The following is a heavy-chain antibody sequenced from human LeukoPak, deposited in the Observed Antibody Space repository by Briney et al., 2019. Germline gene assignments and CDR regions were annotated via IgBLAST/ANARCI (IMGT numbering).Heavy chain of an antibody. D-gene: IGHD2-15*01. J-gene: IGHJ4*02. CDR2: IYYSGST. CDR1: GGSISSGGHF. V-gene: IGHV4-31*03. Sequence: SQTLSLTCTVCGGSISSGGHFWSWIRQHPGKGLQWIGYIYYSGSTYYNPSLKSRVNISVDTSKNQFSLRLNSVTAADTAVYYCTRDGPRCSGYPDSWGQGTRVTVSS. CDR3: TRDGPRCSGYPDS.